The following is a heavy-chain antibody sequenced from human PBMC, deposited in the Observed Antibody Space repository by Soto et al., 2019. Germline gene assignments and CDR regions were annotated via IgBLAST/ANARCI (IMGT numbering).Heavy chain of an antibody. V-gene: IGHV3-11*01. CDR1: GFTFSNYY. CDR2: ISSCEVTV. Sequence: QVQLVESGGGLVKPGGSLRLSCAASGFTFSNYYMTWIRQAPGKGLECLSYISSCEVTVYYADSVKGRFTIPRDNTKNSLYLQMTTLRDEDTAVYYCARVSASGWHVNGRDYFDSWGQGTLVTVSS. D-gene: IGHD6-19*01. J-gene: IGHJ4*02. CDR3: ARVSASGWHVNGRDYFDS.